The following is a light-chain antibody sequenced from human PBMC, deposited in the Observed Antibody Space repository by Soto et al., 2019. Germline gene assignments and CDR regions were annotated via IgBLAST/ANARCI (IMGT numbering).Light chain of an antibody. CDR2: GAS. Sequence: EIVMTQSPATLSVSPVERAIISCRASQSVSSTLAWYQQRPGQAPRLLIYGASTRATGIPARFSGSGSGTEFTLTISSLQSEDFAVYYCQQYNDWPPYTFGQGTKVDIK. CDR3: QQYNDWPPYT. J-gene: IGKJ2*01. V-gene: IGKV3-15*01. CDR1: QSVSST.